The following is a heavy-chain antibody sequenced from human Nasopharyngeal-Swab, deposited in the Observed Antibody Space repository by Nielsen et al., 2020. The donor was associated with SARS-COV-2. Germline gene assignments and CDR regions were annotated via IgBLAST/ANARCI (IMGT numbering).Heavy chain of an antibody. V-gene: IGHV4-34*01. J-gene: IGHJ6*02. D-gene: IGHD1-26*01. Sequence: GSLRLSCAVYGGSFSGYYWSWIRQPPGKGLEWIGEINHSGSTNYNPSLMSRVTLLIDTANNQVSLKLSDVTATDTAVYYCARAGRVGDAFTGLDVWGQGTTVTVSS. CDR2: INHSGST. CDR1: GGSFSGYY. CDR3: ARAGRVGDAFTGLDV.